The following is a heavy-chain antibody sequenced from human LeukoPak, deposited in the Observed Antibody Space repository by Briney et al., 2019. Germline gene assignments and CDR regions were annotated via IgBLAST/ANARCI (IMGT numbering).Heavy chain of an antibody. CDR1: GYTFTTYY. CDR3: ARDGEYYDSSGSYFDY. D-gene: IGHD3-22*01. CDR2: LNPSSGST. J-gene: IGHJ4*02. V-gene: IGHV1-46*01. Sequence: VSVKVSCKASGYTFTTYYMHWVRQAPGQGLEWMGILNPSSGSTSYAQRFQGRVTMTRDTSTSTFYMEPRSLKSEDTAVYYCARDGEYYDSSGSYFDYWGQGTAVTVSS.